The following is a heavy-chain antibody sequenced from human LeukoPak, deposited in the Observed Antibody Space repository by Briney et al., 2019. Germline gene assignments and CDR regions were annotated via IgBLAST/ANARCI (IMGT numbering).Heavy chain of an antibody. CDR2: IKRKSDGGTT. D-gene: IGHD3-22*01. CDR3: TTELDIRPNHY. V-gene: IGHV3-15*01. CDR1: GLTFTNAW. J-gene: IGHJ4*02. Sequence: GRSLRLSCAASGLTFTNAWMSWVRQAPGKGLEWVGRIKRKSDGGTTDYAAPVKGRFTISRDDSKNTLYLQMNSLKSEDTAVYYCTTELDIRPNHYWGQGTLVTVSS.